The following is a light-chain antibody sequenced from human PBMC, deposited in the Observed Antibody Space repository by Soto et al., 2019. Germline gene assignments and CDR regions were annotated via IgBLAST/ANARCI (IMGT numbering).Light chain of an antibody. J-gene: IGKJ4*01. Sequence: DIVMTQSPDSLAVSLGERVTINCKSSQSILYSSNNKNYLTWYQQKPGQPPKLLIYWASTRESGVPDRFTGSGSGTDFTLTISSLQAEDVAVYYCQQYFSNPRTFGGGTKVEIK. CDR3: QQYFSNPRT. CDR1: QSILYSSNNKNY. CDR2: WAS. V-gene: IGKV4-1*01.